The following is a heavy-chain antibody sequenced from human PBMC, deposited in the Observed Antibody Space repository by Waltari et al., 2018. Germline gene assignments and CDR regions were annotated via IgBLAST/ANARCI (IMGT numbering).Heavy chain of an antibody. Sequence: QVQLVQSGSELKEPGASVKVSCRASGYTFTTYPMSWVRQAPGQGPEWMGWINTNTGNPTYAQAFTGRFVFSLDTAVSTAYLQIISLKADDTAIYYCASRGRSGYGFFDYWGQGTLVTVSS. V-gene: IGHV7-4-1*02. D-gene: IGHD5-12*01. CDR2: INTNTGNP. J-gene: IGHJ4*02. CDR1: GYTFTTYP. CDR3: ASRGRSGYGFFDY.